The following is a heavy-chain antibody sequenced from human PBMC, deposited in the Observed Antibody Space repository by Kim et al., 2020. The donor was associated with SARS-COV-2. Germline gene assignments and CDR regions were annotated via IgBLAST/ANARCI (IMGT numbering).Heavy chain of an antibody. V-gene: IGHV3-33*01. J-gene: IGHJ4*02. CDR3: ARDLDGRYLFDY. D-gene: IGHD3-9*01. Sequence: YYADSVKGRFTVSRDNSKSTLYLHMNSLRAEDTAVYYCARDLDGRYLFDYWGQGTLVTVSS.